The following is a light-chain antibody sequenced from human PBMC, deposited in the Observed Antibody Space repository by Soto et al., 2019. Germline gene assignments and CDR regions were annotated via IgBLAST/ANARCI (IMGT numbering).Light chain of an antibody. V-gene: IGKV1-33*01. CDR1: QDISNS. CDR2: DAS. J-gene: IGKJ4*01. Sequence: DIQMTQSPSSLSASVGDRVTITCQASQDISNSISWYQQRPGKAPKLVIHDASTLETGVPSRLSGSGSGTEFTFTLTTLQAEDIAKYYCHLYHSLPLTFGGGTKVEIK. CDR3: HLYHSLPLT.